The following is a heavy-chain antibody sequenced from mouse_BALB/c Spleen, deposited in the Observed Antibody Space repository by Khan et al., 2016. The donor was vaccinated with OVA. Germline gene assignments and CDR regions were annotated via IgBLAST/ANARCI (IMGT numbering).Heavy chain of an antibody. Sequence: VPLQQSGAELARPGASVKLSCKASGYTFTNYWMQWVKQRPGQGLEWIGTTYPGNGDTRYTQNFKGKAPLTADKSSNTAYMQLSRLASGDSAVYYCARGGISTGYFDDWGLGTTLRVSS. CDR3: ARGGISTGYFDD. D-gene: IGHD1-1*01. J-gene: IGHJ2*01. CDR1: GYTFTNYW. V-gene: IGHV1-87*01. CDR2: TYPGNGDT.